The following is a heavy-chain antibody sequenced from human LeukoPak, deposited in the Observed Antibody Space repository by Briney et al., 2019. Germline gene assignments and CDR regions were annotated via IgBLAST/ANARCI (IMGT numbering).Heavy chain of an antibody. Sequence: TGGSLTLSCAASGFTFSSYSMNWVRQAPGKGLEWVSSISTSSSNIYYADSLKGRFTTSRANAKNSLYLQMNSLRAEDTAVYYCARDEPIGVFDIWGQGTMVTVSS. CDR2: ISTSSSNI. J-gene: IGHJ3*02. D-gene: IGHD1-14*01. CDR1: GFTFSSYS. CDR3: ARDEPIGVFDI. V-gene: IGHV3-21*01.